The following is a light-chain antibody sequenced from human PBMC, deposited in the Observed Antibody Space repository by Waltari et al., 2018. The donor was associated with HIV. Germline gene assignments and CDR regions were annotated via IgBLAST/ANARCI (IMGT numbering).Light chain of an antibody. CDR2: KVS. CDR3: MQGTHWPYT. Sequence: DVVMAQSPLSLPVTLGQPASISCRSSQSLVYSDGNTYLNWFHQRPGQSPRRLIYKVSARDSGVPDRFSGSGSGTAFTLKISSVEAEDVGVYYCMQGTHWPYTFGQGTNLQIK. J-gene: IGKJ2*01. CDR1: QSLVYSDGNTY. V-gene: IGKV2-30*01.